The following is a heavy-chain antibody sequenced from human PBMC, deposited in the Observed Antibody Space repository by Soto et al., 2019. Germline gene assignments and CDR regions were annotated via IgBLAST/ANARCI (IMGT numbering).Heavy chain of an antibody. J-gene: IGHJ6*02. Sequence: EVQLVESGGGLVQPGGSLRLSCAASGFTFSSYEMNWVRQAPGKGLQWVSYISTSASTIYYADSVKGRFTISRDNAKNSLYMQMNSLRDEDTAVYFCVRVYSSSSGKAMDVWGQGTTVTVSS. D-gene: IGHD6-6*01. CDR3: VRVYSSSSGKAMDV. V-gene: IGHV3-48*03. CDR1: GFTFSSYE. CDR2: ISTSASTI.